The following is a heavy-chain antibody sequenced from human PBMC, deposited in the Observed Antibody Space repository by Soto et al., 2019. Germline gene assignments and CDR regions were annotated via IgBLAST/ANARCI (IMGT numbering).Heavy chain of an antibody. J-gene: IGHJ4*02. CDR2: ISAYNGNT. D-gene: IGHD1-26*01. CDR1: GYTFTSNG. CDR3: ARDPLSYYFDY. V-gene: IGHV1-18*04. Sequence: ASVKLSCKASGYTFTSNGISWARQAHGQGLEWMGWISAYNGNTNYAQKLQGRVTMTTDTSTSTAYMELRSLRSDDTAVYYCARDPLSYYFDYWGQGTLVTVSS.